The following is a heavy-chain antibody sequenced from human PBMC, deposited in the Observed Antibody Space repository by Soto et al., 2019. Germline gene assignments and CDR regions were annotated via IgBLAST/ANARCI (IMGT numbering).Heavy chain of an antibody. J-gene: IGHJ4*02. CDR2: IYYSGST. CDR1: GGSISSSSYY. Sequence: SETLSLTCTVSGGSISSSSYYWGWIRQPPGKGLEWIGSIYYSGSTYYNPSLKSRVTISVDTSKNQFSLKLSSVTAADTAVYYCARHFRIFYDILTGFDYWGQGTLVTVSS. V-gene: IGHV4-39*01. D-gene: IGHD3-9*01. CDR3: ARHFRIFYDILTGFDY.